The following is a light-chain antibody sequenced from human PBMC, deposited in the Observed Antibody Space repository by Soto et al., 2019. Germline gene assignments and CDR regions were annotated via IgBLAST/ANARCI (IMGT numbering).Light chain of an antibody. CDR2: GAS. CDR1: QSVSSSY. V-gene: IGKV3-20*01. J-gene: IGKJ3*01. Sequence: EIVLTQSPGTLSLSPGERATLSCRASQSVSSSYLAWYQQKPGQAPRLLIYGASSRATGIPDRFSGSGSGTDFTIIISRLEPEDFAVYYCQQYGSSPRVTFGPGTKVDIK. CDR3: QQYGSSPRVT.